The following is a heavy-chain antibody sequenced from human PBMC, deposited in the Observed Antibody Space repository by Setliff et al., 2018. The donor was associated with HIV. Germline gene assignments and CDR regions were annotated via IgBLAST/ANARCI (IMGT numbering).Heavy chain of an antibody. J-gene: IGHJ4*02. CDR3: ARLGESGYDYRGYFDF. Sequence: SSETLSLTGTVSGGSISDKSYYWGWIRQPPGKGLEWIANIYYTGGTYYNPSLQSRATVSVDTSQNQFSLKLNSVTAADSALYFCARLGESGYDYRGYFDFWCQGKLVTVSS. D-gene: IGHD5-12*01. V-gene: IGHV4-39*07. CDR2: IYYTGGT. CDR1: GGSISDKSYY.